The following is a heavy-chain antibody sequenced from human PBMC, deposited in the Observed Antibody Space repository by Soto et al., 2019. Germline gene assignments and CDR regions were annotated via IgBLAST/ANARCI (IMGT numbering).Heavy chain of an antibody. D-gene: IGHD5-12*01. J-gene: IGHJ6*03. CDR3: ARIFGQGGYDSFGYYMDV. Sequence: SGPTLVNPTQTLTLTCTFSGFSLSTSGMCVSWIRQPPGKALEWLARIDWDDDKYYSTSLKTRLTISKDTSKNQVVLTMTSMDPVDTATYYCARIFGQGGYDSFGYYMDVWGKGTTVTVSS. CDR2: IDWDDDK. V-gene: IGHV2-70*11. CDR1: GFSLSTSGMC.